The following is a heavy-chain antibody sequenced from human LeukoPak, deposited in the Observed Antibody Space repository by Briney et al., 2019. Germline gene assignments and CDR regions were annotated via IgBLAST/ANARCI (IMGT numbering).Heavy chain of an antibody. V-gene: IGHV3-11*01. J-gene: IGHJ5*02. D-gene: IGHD3-10*01. CDR3: AKNYYGSGTKGWFDP. CDR1: GFTFSDYY. Sequence: GGSLRLSCTASGFTFSDYYMSWIRQAPGKGLEWVSYISSSGSTIYYADSVKGRFTISRDNAKNSLYLQMNSLRAEDTAVYYCAKNYYGSGTKGWFDPWGQGTLVTVSS. CDR2: ISSSGSTI.